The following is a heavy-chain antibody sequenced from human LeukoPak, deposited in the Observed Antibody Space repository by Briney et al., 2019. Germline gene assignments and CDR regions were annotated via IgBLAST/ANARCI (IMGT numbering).Heavy chain of an antibody. CDR1: GYTFTSYG. Sequence: ASVTVSCKASGYTFTSYGISWVRQAPGQGLAGMGWISAYNGNTNYAQKLQGRVTITTDTSTSTAYMELSRLRSDDTAVYYCARDAIAVAGYYYYYMDVWGKGTTVTISS. D-gene: IGHD6-19*01. V-gene: IGHV1-18*01. J-gene: IGHJ6*03. CDR3: ARDAIAVAGYYYYYMDV. CDR2: ISAYNGNT.